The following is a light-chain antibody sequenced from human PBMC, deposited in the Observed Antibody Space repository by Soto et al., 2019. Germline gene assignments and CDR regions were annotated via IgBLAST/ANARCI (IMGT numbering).Light chain of an antibody. Sequence: QSALTQPASVSGSPGQSITISCTGTSSDVGGYNYVSWYQQHPGKAPKLMIYDVSNRPSGVSNRFSGSKSGNTASLTISGLQAEDEADYYCSSYTSSSTWFFGTGTKLTVL. J-gene: IGLJ1*01. CDR2: DVS. CDR1: SSDVGGYNY. V-gene: IGLV2-14*01. CDR3: SSYTSSSTWF.